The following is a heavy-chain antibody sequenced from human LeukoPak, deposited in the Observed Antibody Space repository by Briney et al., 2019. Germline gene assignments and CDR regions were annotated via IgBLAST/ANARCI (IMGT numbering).Heavy chain of an antibody. J-gene: IGHJ4*02. Sequence: ASVKVSCTASGYTFTGYYMHWVRQAPGQGLEWMGWINPNSGGTNYAQKFQGRVTMTRDTSISTAYMELSRLRSDDTAVYYCARDSCSGGSCYSFDYWGQGTLVTVSS. CDR2: INPNSGGT. V-gene: IGHV1-2*02. CDR1: GYTFTGYY. CDR3: ARDSCSGGSCYSFDY. D-gene: IGHD2-15*01.